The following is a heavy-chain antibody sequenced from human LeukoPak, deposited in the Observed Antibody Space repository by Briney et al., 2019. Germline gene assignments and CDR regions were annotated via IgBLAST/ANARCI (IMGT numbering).Heavy chain of an antibody. Sequence: PGGSLRLSCVTSGFTFSTSAMHWVRQAPGKGLEWVAVMSYDGSNIYYADSVKGRFTISSDNFRNTLYLQMNSLRPEDTAVYYCARYGSGSYQAPDYFYHGMDVWGQGTRVTVSS. CDR2: MSYDGSNI. J-gene: IGHJ6*02. CDR1: GFTFSTSA. D-gene: IGHD3-10*01. CDR3: ARYGSGSYQAPDYFYHGMDV. V-gene: IGHV3-30*04.